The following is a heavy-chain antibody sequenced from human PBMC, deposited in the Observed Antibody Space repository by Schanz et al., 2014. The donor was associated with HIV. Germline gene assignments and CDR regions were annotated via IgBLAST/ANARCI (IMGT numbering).Heavy chain of an antibody. V-gene: IGHV3-30*18. CDR1: GFTFSTCG. J-gene: IGHJ4*02. CDR3: AKDQGDVTGTPFDY. CDR2: ISYDRRNK. D-gene: IGHD1-20*01. Sequence: VQLLESGGALVEPGGSLRLSCAASGFTFSTCGMHWVRQAPGKGLEWVAVISYDRRNKYYADSVKGRFTISRDNSKNTLFLQMNSLRAEDTAMYYCAKDQGDVTGTPFDYWGQGTLVTVSS.